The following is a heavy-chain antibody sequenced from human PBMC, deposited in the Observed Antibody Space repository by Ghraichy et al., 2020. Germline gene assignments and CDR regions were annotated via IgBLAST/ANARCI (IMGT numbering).Heavy chain of an antibody. CDR2: ISSSSSYI. CDR3: ARDRTTVN. Sequence: GESLNISCAASGFTFSSYSMNWVRQAPGKGLEWVSSISSSSSYIYYADSVKGRFTISRDNAKNSLYLQMNSLRAEDTAVYYCARDRTTVNWGQGTLVTVSS. D-gene: IGHD1-1*01. CDR1: GFTFSSYS. J-gene: IGHJ4*02. V-gene: IGHV3-21*01.